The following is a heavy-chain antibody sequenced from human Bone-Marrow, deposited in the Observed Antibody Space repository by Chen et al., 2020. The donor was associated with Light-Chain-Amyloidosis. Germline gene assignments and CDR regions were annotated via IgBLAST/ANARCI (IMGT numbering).Heavy chain of an antibody. CDR1: GYTFPNYW. Sequence: EVQLEQSGPEVKKPGESRKLYCKGSGYTFPNYWIGWVRQMPGKGLEWMGVIYPDDADARDSPSFEGQVTISADKSITTAYLQWRSLKASDTAMYYCARRRDGYNFDYWGQGTLVTVSS. V-gene: IGHV5-51*01. J-gene: IGHJ4*02. CDR2: IYPDDADA. CDR3: ARRRDGYNFDY. D-gene: IGHD5-12*01.